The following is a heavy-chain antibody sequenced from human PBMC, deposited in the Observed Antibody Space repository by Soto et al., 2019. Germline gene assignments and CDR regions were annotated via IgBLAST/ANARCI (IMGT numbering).Heavy chain of an antibody. V-gene: IGHV3-33*01. J-gene: IGHJ4*02. D-gene: IGHD3-9*01. CDR1: GFTFSSYG. Sequence: QVQLVESGGGVVQPGRSPRLSCAASGFTFSSYGMHWVRQAPGKGLEWVAVIWYDGTNKYYADSVKGRFTISRDNSKNTLYLQMNSLRAEDTAVYYCARTHDIAPYDFDYWGQGSLVTVSS. CDR2: IWYDGTNK. CDR3: ARTHDIAPYDFDY.